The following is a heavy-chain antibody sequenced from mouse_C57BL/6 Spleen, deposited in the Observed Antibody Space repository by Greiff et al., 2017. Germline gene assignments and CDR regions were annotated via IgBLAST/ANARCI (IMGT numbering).Heavy chain of an antibody. CDR1: GYAFSSYW. CDR2: IYPGDGDT. J-gene: IGHJ3*01. V-gene: IGHV1-80*01. CDR3: ARGEGIYYGNYAWFAY. Sequence: QVQLQQSGAELVKPGASVKISCKASGYAFSSYWMNWVKQRPGKGLEWIGQIYPGDGDTNYNGKFNGKATLTADKSSSTAYMQLTSLTSEDSAFYFCARGEGIYYGNYAWFAYWGQGTLVTVSA. D-gene: IGHD2-1*01.